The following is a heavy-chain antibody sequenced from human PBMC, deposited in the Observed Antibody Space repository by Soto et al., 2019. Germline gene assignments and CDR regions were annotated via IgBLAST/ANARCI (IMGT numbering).Heavy chain of an antibody. CDR3: AGMPYTSGLRFDP. D-gene: IGHD6-19*01. CDR1: GDSYSISTYS. Sequence: ASETLSLTCNMSGDSYSISTYSWSWIRQPPGKALQWIGFIYQSGVTSYNPSLASRVSISLDRSNNQCSLKLKSVTAADTAVYFCAGMPYTSGLRFDPWGPGTLVTVSS. CDR2: IYQSGVT. J-gene: IGHJ5*02. V-gene: IGHV4-30-2*01.